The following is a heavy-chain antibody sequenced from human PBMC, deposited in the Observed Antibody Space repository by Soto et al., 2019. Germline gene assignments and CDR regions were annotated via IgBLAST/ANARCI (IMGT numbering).Heavy chain of an antibody. Sequence: GGSLRLSCAASRFTFNSYAMSWVRQAPGKGLEWVSVISASGDSTFYVDSVKGRFTISRDNSKNTLYLQMSSLRVEDTAVYYCAKESTPHVGYCFNGVCYNDYWGQETLVTVSS. D-gene: IGHD2-8*01. CDR2: ISASGDST. CDR1: RFTFNSYA. CDR3: AKESTPHVGYCFNGVCYNDY. J-gene: IGHJ4*02. V-gene: IGHV3-23*01.